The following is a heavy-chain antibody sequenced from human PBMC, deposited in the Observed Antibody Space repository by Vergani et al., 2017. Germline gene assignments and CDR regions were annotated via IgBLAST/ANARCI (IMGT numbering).Heavy chain of an antibody. Sequence: QVQLVQSGAEVKKPGSSVKVSCKASGGTFSSYAISWVRQAPGQGLEWMGIINPSGGSTSYAQKFQGRVTMTRDTSTSTVYMELSSLRSEDTAVYYCARTIFGVVISRRRGGAFDIWGQGTMVTVSS. J-gene: IGHJ3*02. V-gene: IGHV1-46*01. D-gene: IGHD3-3*01. CDR2: INPSGGST. CDR3: ARTIFGVVISRRRGGAFDI. CDR1: GGTFSSYA.